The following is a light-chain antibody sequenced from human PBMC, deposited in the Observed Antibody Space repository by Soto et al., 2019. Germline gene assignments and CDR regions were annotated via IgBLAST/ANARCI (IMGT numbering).Light chain of an antibody. J-gene: IGLJ2*01. CDR3: ASYTSTYFLSVL. Sequence: QSALTQPASVSGSPGQSITISCTGSSSDIAGSNYVSWYQQHPGKAPKLIIFEFTNRPSGISNRFSGSKSGNTASLTISGLQTEDEADYYCASYTSTYFLSVLFGGGTKLTVL. V-gene: IGLV2-14*01. CDR2: EFT. CDR1: SSDIAGSNY.